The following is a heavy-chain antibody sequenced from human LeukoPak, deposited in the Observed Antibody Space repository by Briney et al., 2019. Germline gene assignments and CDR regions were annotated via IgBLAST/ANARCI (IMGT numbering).Heavy chain of an antibody. D-gene: IGHD3-10*01. CDR3: ARGITVARVWYYLDY. CDR1: GFTFSSCA. J-gene: IGHJ4*02. Sequence: SGGSLRLSCAASGFTFSSCAMSWVRQAPGKRLEWVSVLYSSGSTYYADSVKGRFIISRDDSKNTLFLQLDSLRAEDTAMYYCARGITVARVWYYLDYWGQGALVTVAS. CDR2: LYSSGST. V-gene: IGHV3-66*01.